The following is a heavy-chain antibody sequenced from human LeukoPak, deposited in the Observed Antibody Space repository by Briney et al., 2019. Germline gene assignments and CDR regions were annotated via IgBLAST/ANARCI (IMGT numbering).Heavy chain of an antibody. CDR1: GDSVSSNSAA. J-gene: IGHJ4*02. CDR3: ASQYTRGWPTLDD. V-gene: IGHV6-1*01. Sequence: SQTLSLTCAISGDSVSSNSAAWNWIRQSPSRGLEWLGRTYYRSKWYNDYAVSVKSRITINPDTSKDQFSLQLNSVTPEDTAVYYCASQYTRGWPTLDDWGQGTLVTVSS. CDR2: TYYRSKWYN. D-gene: IGHD6-19*01.